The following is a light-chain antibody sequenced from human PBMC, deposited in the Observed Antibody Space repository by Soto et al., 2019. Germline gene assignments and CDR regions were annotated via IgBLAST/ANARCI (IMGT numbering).Light chain of an antibody. CDR1: ISDVGGYNY. V-gene: IGLV2-14*03. J-gene: IGLJ1*01. CDR3: SSYTSSSRYV. Sequence: QSLLTQPASVSGSPGQSITISCTGTISDVGGYNYVSWYQQHPGKAPKLMIYDVSNRPSGVSNRFSGSKSGNTASLTISGLQAEDEADYYCSSYTSSSRYVFGTGTKVTV. CDR2: DVS.